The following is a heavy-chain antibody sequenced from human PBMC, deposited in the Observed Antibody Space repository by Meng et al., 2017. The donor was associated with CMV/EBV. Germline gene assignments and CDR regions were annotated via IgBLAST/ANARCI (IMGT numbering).Heavy chain of an antibody. CDR3: ASLSTMIVVEN. Sequence: SETLSLTCAVYGGSFSGYYWSWIRQPPGKGLEWIGEINHSGSTNYNPSLKSRVTISEDTSKNQFSLKLSSVTAADTAVYYCASLSTMIVVENWGQGTLVTVSS. CDR1: GGSFSGYY. J-gene: IGHJ4*02. CDR2: INHSGST. V-gene: IGHV4-34*01. D-gene: IGHD3-22*01.